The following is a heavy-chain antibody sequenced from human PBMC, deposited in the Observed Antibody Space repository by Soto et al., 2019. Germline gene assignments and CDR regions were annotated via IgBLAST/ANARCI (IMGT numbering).Heavy chain of an antibody. J-gene: IGHJ4*02. V-gene: IGHV3-7*05. CDR3: ASGWYYN. CDR1: GFTFSNYW. Sequence: GGSLRLSCAASGFTFSNYWMSWVRQTPGKGLEWVANIKQDGSERYYVDSVRGRFAISRENAKNSLFLQMNSLRAEDTAVYYCASGWYYNWGRGTLVTVSS. D-gene: IGHD6-19*01. CDR2: IKQDGSER.